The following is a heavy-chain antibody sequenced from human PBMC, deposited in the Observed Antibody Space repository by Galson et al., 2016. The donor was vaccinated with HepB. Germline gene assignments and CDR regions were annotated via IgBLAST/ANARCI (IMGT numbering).Heavy chain of an antibody. CDR1: GFTFSSYA. CDR2: ISGDGAP. J-gene: IGHJ4*02. Sequence: SLRLSCAASGFTFSSYAMSWVRQAPGTGLEWVASISGDGAPYYVDSMKGRFTISRDNSKDTLYLQMISLSAEDTAVYYCARDRGFYSSTWDWGQGTLVTVSS. D-gene: IGHD2-2*01. V-gene: IGHV3-23*01. CDR3: ARDRGFYSSTWD.